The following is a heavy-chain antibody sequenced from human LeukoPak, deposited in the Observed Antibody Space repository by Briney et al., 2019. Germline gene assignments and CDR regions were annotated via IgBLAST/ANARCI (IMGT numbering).Heavy chain of an antibody. D-gene: IGHD3-10*01. CDR2: IYYSGNT. CDR3: ARDRHYYYGSGSYCGEFDP. V-gene: IGHV4-39*07. Sequence: ADTLSLICTVSGGSMSSSSFYWGWIRQSRGKGLEGIGSIYYSGNTYYNPSLKSRVTISVDTSENQFSLKLSSVTAADTAVYYCARDRHYYYGSGSYCGEFDPWGQGTLVTVSS. J-gene: IGHJ5*02. CDR1: GGSMSSSSFY.